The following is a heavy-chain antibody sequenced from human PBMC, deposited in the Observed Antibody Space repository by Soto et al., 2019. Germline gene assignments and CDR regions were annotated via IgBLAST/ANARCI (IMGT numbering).Heavy chain of an antibody. J-gene: IGHJ4*02. CDR1: GFTFSGSA. D-gene: IGHD4-17*01. CDR3: TTVYGDYVPDY. Sequence: GGSLRLSCAASGFTFSGSAMHWVRQASGKGLEWVGRIRSKANSYATAYAASVKGRFTISRDDSKNTLYLQMNSLKTEDTAVYYCTTVYGDYVPDYWGQGTLVTVSS. CDR2: IRSKANSYAT. V-gene: IGHV3-73*01.